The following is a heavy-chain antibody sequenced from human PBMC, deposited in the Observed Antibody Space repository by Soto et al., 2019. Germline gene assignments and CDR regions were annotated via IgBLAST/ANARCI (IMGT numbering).Heavy chain of an antibody. CDR3: ARHNDWGYYFDY. D-gene: IGHD3-9*01. J-gene: IGHJ4*02. Sequence: SETLSLTCTVSGGSISSSSYYWGWIRQPPGKGLEWIGSIYYSGSTYYNPSLKSRVTISVDTSKNQFSLKLSSVTAADTAVYYCARHNDWGYYFDYWGQGTLVTVSS. V-gene: IGHV4-39*01. CDR1: GGSISSSSYY. CDR2: IYYSGST.